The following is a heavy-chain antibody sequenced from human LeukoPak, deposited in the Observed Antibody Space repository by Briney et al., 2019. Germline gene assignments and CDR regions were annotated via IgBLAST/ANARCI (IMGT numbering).Heavy chain of an antibody. V-gene: IGHV4-59*01. CDR1: GGSISNYY. J-gene: IGHJ4*02. D-gene: IGHD3-10*01. CDR2: IYYSGST. Sequence: SETLSLTCTVSGGSISNYYWSWIRQPPGKGLEWIGCIYYSGSTHYNPSLKSRVTMSVDTSKNQFSLKLSSVTAADTAVYYCARGMIRGINLFDYWGQGTLVTVSS. CDR3: ARGMIRGINLFDY.